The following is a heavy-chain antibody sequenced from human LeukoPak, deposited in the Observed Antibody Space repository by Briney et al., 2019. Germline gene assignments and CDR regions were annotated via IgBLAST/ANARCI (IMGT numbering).Heavy chain of an antibody. Sequence: GSLRLSCAASGFTYNTCAMTWVRQAPGKGLEWVADITRRGDNTYYADSVKGRFTISRDNSKNTLFLEMNSLRAEDTAIYFCVKDHKSGRFFDYWGQGTLVAVSA. CDR2: ITRRGDNT. V-gene: IGHV3-23*01. D-gene: IGHD3-16*01. CDR1: GFTYNTCA. J-gene: IGHJ4*02. CDR3: VKDHKSGRFFDY.